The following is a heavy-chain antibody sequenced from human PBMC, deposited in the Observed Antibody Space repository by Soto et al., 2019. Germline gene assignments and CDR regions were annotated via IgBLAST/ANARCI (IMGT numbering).Heavy chain of an antibody. V-gene: IGHV1-69*12. CDR1: GGTFSSYA. J-gene: IGHJ4*02. Sequence: QVQLVQSGAEVKKPGSSVKVSCKASGGTFSSYAISWVRQAPGQGLEWMGGIIPIFGTANYAQKFQGRVTITARESTSTADMELSSLRSGDTAVYYCAGGGSEVGGGDCYLLDYWGQGGLVTVSA. CDR2: IIPIFGTA. CDR3: AGGGSEVGGGDCYLLDY. D-gene: IGHD2-21*02.